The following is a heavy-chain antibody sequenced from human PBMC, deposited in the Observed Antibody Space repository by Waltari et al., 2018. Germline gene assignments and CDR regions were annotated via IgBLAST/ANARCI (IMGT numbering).Heavy chain of an antibody. Sequence: QVQLQESGPGLVKPSQTLSLTCTVSGGSISSGGYYWSWIRPHPGKGLEWIGYIYYSGSTYYNPSLKSLVTISVDTSKNQFSLKLSSVTAADTAVYYCARHSSGYDRDWYFDLWGRGTLVTVSS. D-gene: IGHD5-12*01. V-gene: IGHV4-31*01. CDR3: ARHSSGYDRDWYFDL. CDR2: IYYSGST. CDR1: GGSISSGGYY. J-gene: IGHJ2*01.